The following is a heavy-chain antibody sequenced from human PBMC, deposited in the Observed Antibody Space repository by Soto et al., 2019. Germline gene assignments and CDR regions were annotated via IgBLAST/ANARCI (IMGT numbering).Heavy chain of an antibody. Sequence: QLQLQESASGLVRPSQTLSLTCAVSSGSVSSGGFSWNWIRQPPGKGLEWIGYVYQSGSTYYNPSLKGRVSISLERSKNQFSLTLKSVTAADTAVYYCARDWGYCSSSSCREPAFDVWGQGTMVTVSS. CDR3: ARDWGYCSSSSCREPAFDV. V-gene: IGHV4-30-2*01. J-gene: IGHJ3*01. CDR2: VYQSGST. D-gene: IGHD2-2*01. CDR1: SGSVSSGGFS.